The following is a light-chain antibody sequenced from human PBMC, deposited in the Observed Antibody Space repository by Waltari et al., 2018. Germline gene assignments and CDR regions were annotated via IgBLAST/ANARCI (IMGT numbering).Light chain of an antibody. Sequence: QSVLTQPPSVSAASGQKVTISCSGSSPNIGKNYVSWYQQFPWTAPKLLIYEDVKRPSGISGRFSGSKSGTSATLDIHGLQTGDEADYYCGTWDSSMSVGVLGGGTKVTVL. J-gene: IGLJ2*01. CDR2: EDV. CDR3: GTWDSSMSVGV. V-gene: IGLV1-51*01. CDR1: SPNIGKNY.